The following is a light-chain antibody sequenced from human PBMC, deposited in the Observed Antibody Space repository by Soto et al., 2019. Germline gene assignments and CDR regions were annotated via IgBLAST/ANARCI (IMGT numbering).Light chain of an antibody. J-gene: IGKJ1*01. Sequence: IVMTQSPATLSVSPGDRATLSCRASQSVSSNLSWYQHTPGQAPRLLIYGASTRATGIPARFSGSGSGTEFTLTSIGLQAEAFADFHCQNYNNWMWTFGHGTQVEIQ. V-gene: IGKV3-15*01. CDR3: QNYNNWMWT. CDR2: GAS. CDR1: QSVSSN.